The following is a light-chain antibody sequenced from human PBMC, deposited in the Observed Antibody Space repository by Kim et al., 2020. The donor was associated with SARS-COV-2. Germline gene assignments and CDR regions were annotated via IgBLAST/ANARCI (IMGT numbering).Light chain of an antibody. CDR1: SSNVGSNS. V-gene: IGLV1-44*01. Sequence: GQRVTISCSGSSSNVGSNSVNWYQQLPGTAPKLLIYRSNQRPSGVPDRFPGSKSGSSASLAISGLQSEDEADYYCAAWDDSLNAWVFGGGTKLTVL. CDR3: AAWDDSLNAWV. CDR2: RSN. J-gene: IGLJ3*02.